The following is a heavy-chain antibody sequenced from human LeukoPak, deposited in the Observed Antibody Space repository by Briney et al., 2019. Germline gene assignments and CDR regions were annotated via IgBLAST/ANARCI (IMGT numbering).Heavy chain of an antibody. D-gene: IGHD6-19*01. CDR3: ARTQGHNTGWYREDY. Sequence: PSETLSLTCTVSGGSISSYYWSWIRQPPGKGLEWIGYIYYSGSTNYNPSLKSRVTISVDTSKNQFSLKLSSVTAADTAVYYCARTQGHNTGWYREDYWGQGTLVTVSS. J-gene: IGHJ4*02. CDR1: GGSISSYY. CDR2: IYYSGST. V-gene: IGHV4-59*01.